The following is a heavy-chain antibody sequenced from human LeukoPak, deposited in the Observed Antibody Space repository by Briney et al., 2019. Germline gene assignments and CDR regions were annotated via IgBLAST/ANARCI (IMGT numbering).Heavy chain of an antibody. Sequence: SETLSPTCTVSGGSISSYYWSWIRQPPGKGLEWIGYIYYSGSTNYNPSLKSRVTISVDTSKNQFSLKLSSVTAADTAVYYCARDAAAPYLNNCYFDLWGRGTLVTVSS. V-gene: IGHV4-59*01. CDR2: IYYSGST. J-gene: IGHJ2*01. CDR1: GGSISSYY. D-gene: IGHD2/OR15-2a*01. CDR3: ARDAAAPYLNNCYFDL.